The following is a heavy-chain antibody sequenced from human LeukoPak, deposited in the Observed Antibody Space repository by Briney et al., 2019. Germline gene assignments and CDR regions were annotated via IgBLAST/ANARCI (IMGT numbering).Heavy chain of an antibody. CDR1: GGSLSGYY. CDR2: INHSGST. J-gene: IGHJ4*02. V-gene: IGHV4-34*01. D-gene: IGHD6-19*01. Sequence: PSETLSLTCAVYGGSLSGYYWSWIRQPPGKGLEWIGEINHSGSTNYNPSLKSRVTISVDTSKNQFSLKLSSVTAADTAVYYCARGYSSGWYLYYFDYWGQGTLVTVSS. CDR3: ARGYSSGWYLYYFDY.